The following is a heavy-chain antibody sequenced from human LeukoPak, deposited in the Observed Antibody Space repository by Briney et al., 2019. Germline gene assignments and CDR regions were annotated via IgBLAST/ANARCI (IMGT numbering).Heavy chain of an antibody. V-gene: IGHV1-69*04. Sequence: ASVKVSCKASGGTFSSYAISWVRQAPGQGLEWMGRIIPILGIANYAQKFQGRVTITADKSTSTAYMELSSLRSEDTAVYYCATVVDILTVSIGAFDIWGQGTMVTVSS. CDR2: IIPILGIA. D-gene: IGHD3-9*01. CDR1: GGTFSSYA. J-gene: IGHJ3*02. CDR3: ATVVDILTVSIGAFDI.